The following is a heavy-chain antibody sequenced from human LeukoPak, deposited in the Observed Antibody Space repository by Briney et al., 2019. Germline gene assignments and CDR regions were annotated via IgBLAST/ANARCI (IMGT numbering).Heavy chain of an antibody. CDR1: GFTFSSYA. CDR2: ISGSGGST. V-gene: IGHV3-23*01. Sequence: GGSLRLSCAASGFTFSSYAMSWVRRAPGKGLEWVSAISGSGGSTYYADSVKGRFTISRDNSKNTLYLQMNSLRAEDTAVYYCAKDRAGEIIVVVPAAIDYWGQGTLVTVSS. D-gene: IGHD2-2*01. CDR3: AKDRAGEIIVVVPAAIDY. J-gene: IGHJ4*02.